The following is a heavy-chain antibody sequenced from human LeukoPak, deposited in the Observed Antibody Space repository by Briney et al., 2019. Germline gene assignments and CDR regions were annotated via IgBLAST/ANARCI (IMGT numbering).Heavy chain of an antibody. D-gene: IGHD6-6*01. V-gene: IGHV3-23*01. CDR2: ISGSGRST. CDR3: AKILADSSSGY. Sequence: PGGSLRLSCATSGFTFSTYAMTWVRQAPGKGLGWVSSISGSGRSTYYADSVKGRFTVSRDNSRNTLFLQMNSLRVEETAVYYCAKILADSSSGYWGQGTLVTVSS. J-gene: IGHJ4*02. CDR1: GFTFSTYA.